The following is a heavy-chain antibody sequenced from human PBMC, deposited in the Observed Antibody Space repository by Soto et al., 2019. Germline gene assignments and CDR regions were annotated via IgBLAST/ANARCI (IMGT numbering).Heavy chain of an antibody. J-gene: IGHJ5*02. V-gene: IGHV1-18*01. CDR3: ARDPHEFWTSYWFDP. CDR1: GYTFNTYG. D-gene: IGHD3-3*01. Sequence: VKVSCKTSGYTFNTYGINWVRQAPGQGLELMGWISAYDGKTTYAGKFQGRVTLTTDTSTSTAYMELRSLRSDDTAIYYCARDPHEFWTSYWFDPWGQGTPVTVSS. CDR2: ISAYDGKT.